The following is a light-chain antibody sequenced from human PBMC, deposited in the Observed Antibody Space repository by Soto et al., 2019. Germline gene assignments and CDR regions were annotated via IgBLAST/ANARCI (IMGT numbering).Light chain of an antibody. J-gene: IGKJ4*01. V-gene: IGKV1-27*01. Sequence: DIQMTQSPSSLSASVGDRVTITCRASQGIANYLAWYQQKPGRVPKLLIYAASTLQSGVPSRFTGSGSGADFTLTINSMQPEDVATYYCQKCKTAPFTFGGGTKVDIK. CDR2: AAS. CDR1: QGIANY. CDR3: QKCKTAPFT.